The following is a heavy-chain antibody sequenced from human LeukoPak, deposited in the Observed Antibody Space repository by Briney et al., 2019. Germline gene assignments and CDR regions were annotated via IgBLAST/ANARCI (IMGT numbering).Heavy chain of an antibody. Sequence: GASVKVSCKASGGTFSSYAISWVRQAPGQGLEWMGGIIPIFGTANYAQKFQGRVTITADESTSTAYMELSSLRSEDTAVYYCARAGRIQLWSRHYYFDYWGQGTLVTVSS. D-gene: IGHD5-18*01. CDR1: GGTFSSYA. CDR3: ARAGRIQLWSRHYYFDY. CDR2: IIPIFGTA. J-gene: IGHJ4*02. V-gene: IGHV1-69*13.